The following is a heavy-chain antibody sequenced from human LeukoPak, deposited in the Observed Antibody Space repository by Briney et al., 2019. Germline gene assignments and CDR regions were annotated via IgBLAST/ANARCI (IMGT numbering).Heavy chain of an antibody. D-gene: IGHD4-17*01. V-gene: IGHV1-69*05. CDR3: ARDVHGDYGSGWFDP. J-gene: IGHJ5*02. CDR1: GGTFINYA. CDR2: IMPLFGTA. Sequence: SVKVSCKPSGGTFINYAISWVRQAPGQGLEWLGGIMPLFGTAGYAQKFQGRVTITKDESTRTVYLELTSLTSDDTAVYYCARDVHGDYGSGWFDPWGQGTLVSVSS.